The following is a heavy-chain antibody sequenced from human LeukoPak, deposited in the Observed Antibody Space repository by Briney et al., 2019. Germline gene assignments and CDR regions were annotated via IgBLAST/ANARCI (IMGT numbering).Heavy chain of an antibody. D-gene: IGHD3-10*01. V-gene: IGHV3-30-3*01. J-gene: IGHJ4*02. CDR1: GFTFSSYA. Sequence: GGSLRLSCAASGFTFSSYAMHWVRKAPGKGLEWVAVISYDGSNKYYADSVKGRFTISRDNSKNTLYLQMNSLRAEDTAVYYCANGDVTRTYFDYWGQGTLVTVSS. CDR3: ANGDVTRTYFDY. CDR2: ISYDGSNK.